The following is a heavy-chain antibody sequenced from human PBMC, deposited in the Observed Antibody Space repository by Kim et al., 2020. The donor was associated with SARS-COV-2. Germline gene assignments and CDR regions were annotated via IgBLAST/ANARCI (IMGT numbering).Heavy chain of an antibody. Sequence: SETLSLICAVYGGSFSGYYWSWIRQPPGKGLEWIGEINHSGSTNYNPSLKRRVTISVDTSKNQFSLKLSSVTAADTAVYYCARGGIVATMNRWFDPWGQGTLVTVSS. V-gene: IGHV4-34*01. D-gene: IGHD5-12*01. CDR2: INHSGST. CDR1: GGSFSGYY. J-gene: IGHJ5*02. CDR3: ARGGIVATMNRWFDP.